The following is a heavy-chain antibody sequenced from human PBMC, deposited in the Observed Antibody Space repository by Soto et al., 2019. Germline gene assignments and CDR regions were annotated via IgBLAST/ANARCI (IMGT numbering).Heavy chain of an antibody. CDR1: GGSISSYY. CDR3: ARSPAITIFGVALDAFDI. J-gene: IGHJ3*02. Sequence: SETLSLTCTVSGGSISSYYWSWIRQPPGKGLEWIGYIYYSGSTNYNPSLKSRVTISVDTSKNQFSLKLSSVTAADTAVYYCARSPAITIFGVALDAFDIWGQGTMVTVSS. D-gene: IGHD3-3*01. CDR2: IYYSGST. V-gene: IGHV4-59*08.